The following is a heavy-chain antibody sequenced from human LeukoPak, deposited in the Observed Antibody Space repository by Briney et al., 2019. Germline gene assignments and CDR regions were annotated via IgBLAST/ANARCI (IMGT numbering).Heavy chain of an antibody. V-gene: IGHV3-74*01. D-gene: IGHD3-10*01. CDR3: TRGDYYTGGSDY. J-gene: IGHJ4*02. Sequence: GGSLRLSCAASGFTFSSYWMHWVRQAPGKGLVWVSRINSDGRSTDYADSVKGRFTISRDNAKSTLYLQMYSLRAEDTAVYYCTRGDYYTGGSDYWGQGALVTVSS. CDR2: INSDGRST. CDR1: GFTFSSYW.